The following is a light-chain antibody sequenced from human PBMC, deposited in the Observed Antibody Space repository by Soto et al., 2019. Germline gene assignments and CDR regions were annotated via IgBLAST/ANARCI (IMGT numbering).Light chain of an antibody. Sequence: QSALLQPAPVPGSPGQSTTSFGLGTSRNVGGYNHISWYQHHPGKAPKLMIYDVSNRPSGVSNRFSCSKSGNAASLTISVLQADDEADYYCNSHTSSNTRVFGTGTKVTVL. CDR2: DVS. CDR3: NSHTSSNTRV. J-gene: IGLJ1*01. V-gene: IGLV2-14*03. CDR1: SRNVGGYNH.